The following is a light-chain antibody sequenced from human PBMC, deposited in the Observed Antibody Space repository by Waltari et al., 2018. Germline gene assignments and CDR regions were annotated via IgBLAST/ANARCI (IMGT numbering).Light chain of an antibody. J-gene: IGKJ1*01. CDR1: QNINSW. V-gene: IGKV1-5*03. CDR3: QHYNSYPWT. CDR2: KAS. Sequence: DIKMTQSPYTLSASVGDRVTITCRASQNINSWLAWYQQKPGKAPKFFIYKASSLESGVPSRFSGSGSGTEFTLTISSLQPDDFATYYCQHYNSYPWTFGQGTKVEI.